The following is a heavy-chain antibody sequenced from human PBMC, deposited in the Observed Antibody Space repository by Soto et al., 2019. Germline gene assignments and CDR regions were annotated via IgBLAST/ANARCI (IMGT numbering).Heavy chain of an antibody. CDR3: ARGSGNHGEWDYFFDY. V-gene: IGHV1-18*01. D-gene: IGHD1-26*01. Sequence: ASLKVSCKASGYTFTTYGISWVRQAPGQGLEWLGWINTHNGNTNYAQNLQGRVIMTADTSTSTAYMELRSLRSDDTAVFFCARGSGNHGEWDYFFDYWGQGTLVTVSS. CDR1: GYTFTTYG. CDR2: INTHNGNT. J-gene: IGHJ4*02.